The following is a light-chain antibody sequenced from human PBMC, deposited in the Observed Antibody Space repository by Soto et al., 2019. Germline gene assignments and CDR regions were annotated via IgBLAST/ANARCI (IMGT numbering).Light chain of an antibody. CDR3: QQYNNWPYT. CDR1: QSVSSN. J-gene: IGKJ2*01. Sequence: EIVMTQSPATLSVSPGERATLSCRASQSVSSNLAWYQQKPGQAPRLLIYGASTRATGIPARFSGGGSVTEFTLTISSLQSEDFAVYYCQQYNNWPYTFGQGTKLEIK. V-gene: IGKV3-15*01. CDR2: GAS.